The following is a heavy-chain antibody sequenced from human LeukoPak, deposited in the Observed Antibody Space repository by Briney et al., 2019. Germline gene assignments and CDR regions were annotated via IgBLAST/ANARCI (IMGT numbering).Heavy chain of an antibody. J-gene: IGHJ5*02. Sequence: SGPTLVNPTQTLTLTCTFSGFSLSTSGVGVGWIRQPPGKALEWLALIYWDDDKRYSPSLKSRLTSTKDTSKNQVVLTLTNMDPVDTATYYCAHRIGGYSYGFHFGFDPWGQGTLVTVSS. CDR2: IYWDDDK. D-gene: IGHD5-18*01. V-gene: IGHV2-5*02. CDR1: GFSLSTSGVG. CDR3: AHRIGGYSYGFHFGFDP.